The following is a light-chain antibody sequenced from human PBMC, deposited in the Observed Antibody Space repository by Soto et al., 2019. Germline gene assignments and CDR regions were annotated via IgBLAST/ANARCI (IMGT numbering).Light chain of an antibody. J-gene: IGKJ2*01. V-gene: IGKV1-33*01. CDR2: DAS. Sequence: DIQMTQSPSSLSASVGDRVTITCQTSQDISNYLNWNQQKPGKAPKLLIYDASNLETGVPSRFSGSGSGTEFTFTISSLQPEDFATYYCQQYDILPLFGQGTKVEIK. CDR1: QDISNY. CDR3: QQYDILPL.